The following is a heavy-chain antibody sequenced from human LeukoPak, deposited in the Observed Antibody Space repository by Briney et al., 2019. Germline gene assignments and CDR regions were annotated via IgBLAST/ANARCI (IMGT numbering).Heavy chain of an antibody. CDR1: GGSFSGYY. Sequence: SETLSLTCAVYGGSFSGYYWSWIRQPPGKGLEWIGEINHSGSTNYNPSLKSRVTISVDTSKNQFSLKLSSVTAADTAVYYCARRIATWFGESYYFDYWGQGTLVTVSP. J-gene: IGHJ4*02. CDR2: INHSGST. D-gene: IGHD3-10*01. V-gene: IGHV4-34*01. CDR3: ARRIATWFGESYYFDY.